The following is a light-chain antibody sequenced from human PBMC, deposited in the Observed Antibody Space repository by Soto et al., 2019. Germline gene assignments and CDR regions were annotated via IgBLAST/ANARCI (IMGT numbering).Light chain of an antibody. CDR3: SSYSSRRTPPYV. Sequence: QSVLTQPASVSGSPGQSITISCTGSSSDVGGYDYVSWYQQHPGKAPKLMIYKVSNRPSGVPIRFSGSKSGSTASLTISGLQAEDEADYDGSSYSSRRTPPYVFGTGTKVTVL. CDR2: KVS. J-gene: IGLJ1*01. V-gene: IGLV2-14*01. CDR1: SSDVGGYDY.